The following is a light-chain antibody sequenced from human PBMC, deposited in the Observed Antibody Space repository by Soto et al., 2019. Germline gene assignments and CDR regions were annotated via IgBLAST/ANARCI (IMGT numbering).Light chain of an antibody. Sequence: QSVLTQPASVSGSPGQSITISCTGTSSDIGGYNFVSWYQQHPGKAPKLIIYSVTNRPSGISNRFSGSKSGNTASLTISGLHAEDEADYYCISCTTTNTGLFGGGTKLTVL. CDR2: SVT. CDR3: ISCTTTNTGL. CDR1: SSDIGGYNF. J-gene: IGLJ3*02. V-gene: IGLV2-14*01.